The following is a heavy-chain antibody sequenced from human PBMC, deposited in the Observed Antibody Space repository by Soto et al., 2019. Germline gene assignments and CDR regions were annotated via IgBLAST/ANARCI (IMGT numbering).Heavy chain of an antibody. CDR2: IYHSGST. D-gene: IGHD2-2*01. CDR1: GGSISSGGYS. J-gene: IGHJ6*02. V-gene: IGHV4-30-2*01. CDR3: ARGPDCISTSCYGDYGMDV. Sequence: QLQLQESGSGLVKPSQTLSLTCAVSGGSISSGGYSWSWIRQPPGKGLEWIGYIYHSGSTYYNPSLKSRVTISVDRSKNQFSLKLCSVTAADTAVYYCARGPDCISTSCYGDYGMDVWGQGTTVTVSS.